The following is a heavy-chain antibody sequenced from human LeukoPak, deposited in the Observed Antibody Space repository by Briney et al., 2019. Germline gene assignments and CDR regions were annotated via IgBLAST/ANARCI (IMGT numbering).Heavy chain of an antibody. V-gene: IGHV4-4*07. CDR3: ARDRYDILTGFRSAAWFDP. J-gene: IGHJ5*02. CDR2: IYTSGST. Sequence: SETLSLTCTVSGGSISSYYWSWIRQPAGKGLEWIGRIYTSGSTNYNPSLKSRVTMSVDTSKNQFSLKLSSVTAADTAVYYCARDRYDILTGFRSAAWFDPWGQGTLVTVSS. D-gene: IGHD3-9*01. CDR1: GGSISSYY.